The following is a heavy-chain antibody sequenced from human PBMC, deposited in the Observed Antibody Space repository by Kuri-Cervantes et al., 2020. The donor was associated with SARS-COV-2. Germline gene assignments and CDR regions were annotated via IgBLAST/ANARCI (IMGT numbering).Heavy chain of an antibody. Sequence: SQTLSLTCAVYGGSFSGYYWSWIRQPPGKGLEWIGEINHSGSTNYNPSLKSRVTISVDTSKNQFSLKLSSVTAADTAVYYCARQKRPIVGATSYYYGMDVWGQGTTVTVSS. D-gene: IGHD1-26*01. CDR2: INHSGST. J-gene: IGHJ6*02. CDR1: GGSFSGYY. V-gene: IGHV4-34*01. CDR3: ARQKRPIVGATSYYYGMDV.